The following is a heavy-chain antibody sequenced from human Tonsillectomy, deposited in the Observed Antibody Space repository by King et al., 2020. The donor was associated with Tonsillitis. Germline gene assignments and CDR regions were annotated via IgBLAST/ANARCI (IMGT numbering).Heavy chain of an antibody. V-gene: IGHV3-11*06. J-gene: IGHJ6*02. CDR1: GFTFSDYY. CDR3: ARGGAPRDYYGMDV. Sequence: VQLVESGGGLVKPGGSLRLSCAASGFTFSDYYMNWIRQAPGKGLEWVSYISSSSTYTNYADSVKGRFTISRDNAKNSLYLQMNSLRAGDTAVYYCARGGAPRDYYGMDVWGQGTTVTVSS. D-gene: IGHD3-10*01. CDR2: ISSSSTYT.